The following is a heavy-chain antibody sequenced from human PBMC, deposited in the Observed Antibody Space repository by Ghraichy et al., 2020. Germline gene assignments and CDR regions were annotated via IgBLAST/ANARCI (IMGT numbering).Heavy chain of an antibody. CDR3: ARRGEPADWFDP. D-gene: IGHD2-2*01. V-gene: IGHV5-51*01. CDR2: IYPGDSDT. J-gene: IGHJ5*02. Sequence: NISCKGSGYTFTTYWIAWVRQMPGKGLEWMGIIYPGDSDTRYSPSFQGQVTISADKSINTAYLQWSSLKASDTAMYYCARRGEPADWFDPWGQGTLVTVSS. CDR1: GYTFTTYW.